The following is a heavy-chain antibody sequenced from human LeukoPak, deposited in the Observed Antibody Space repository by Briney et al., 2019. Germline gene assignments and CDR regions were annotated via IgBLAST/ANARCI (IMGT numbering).Heavy chain of an antibody. V-gene: IGHV1-18*01. CDR2: ISAYNGNA. J-gene: IGHJ4*02. CDR1: GYTFTSYG. D-gene: IGHD2-15*01. Sequence: ASVKVSCKASGYTFTSYGISWVRQAPGQGLEWMGWISAYNGNANYAQKLQGRVTMTTDTSTSTAYMELRSLRSDDTAVYYCATSPGYCSGGSCYCGYWGQGTLVTVSS. CDR3: ATSPGYCSGGSCYCGY.